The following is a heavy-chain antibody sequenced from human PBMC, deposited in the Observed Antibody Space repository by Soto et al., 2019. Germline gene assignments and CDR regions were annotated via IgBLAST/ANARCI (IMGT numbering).Heavy chain of an antibody. V-gene: IGHV4-30-2*01. CDR1: GGSISSGGYS. CDR3: ARDQGGSYYY. Sequence: ASETLSLTCTVSGGSISSGGYSWSWIRQPPGKGLEWIGYIYHSGSTYYNPSLKSRVTISVDRSKNQFSLKLSSVTAADTAVYYCARDQGGSYYYWGQGTLVTVSS. D-gene: IGHD1-26*01. CDR2: IYHSGST. J-gene: IGHJ4*02.